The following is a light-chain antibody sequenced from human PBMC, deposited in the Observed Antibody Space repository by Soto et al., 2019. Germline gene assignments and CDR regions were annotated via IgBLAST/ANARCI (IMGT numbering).Light chain of an antibody. CDR2: KIS. Sequence: QSALTQPASVSGSPGQSITIPCTGTNSDIGVYNYVSWYQQHPGKAPKLIIYKISNRPSGVSNRFSASKSGNTASLTISGLQAEDEADYYCNSYTRSSTLVFGGGTKVTVL. J-gene: IGLJ2*01. CDR3: NSYTRSSTLV. CDR1: NSDIGVYNY. V-gene: IGLV2-14*01.